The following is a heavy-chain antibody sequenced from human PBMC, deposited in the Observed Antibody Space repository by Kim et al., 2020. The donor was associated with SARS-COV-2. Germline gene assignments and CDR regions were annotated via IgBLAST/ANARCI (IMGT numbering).Heavy chain of an antibody. D-gene: IGHD6-13*01. Sequence: GGSLRLSCAASGFTLSGHYMSWVRQAPGKGLECVSVIYTNGRTYYTESVKGRFTISRDISKNTLFLQMNSLRAEDTAVYYCARASSIVAAGPFDYWGQGTLITVSS. CDR3: ARASSIVAAGPFDY. CDR1: GFTLSGHY. V-gene: IGHV3-53*01. CDR2: IYTNGRT. J-gene: IGHJ4*02.